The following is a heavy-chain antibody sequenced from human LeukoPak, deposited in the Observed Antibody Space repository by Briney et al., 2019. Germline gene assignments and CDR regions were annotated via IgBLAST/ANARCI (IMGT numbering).Heavy chain of an antibody. D-gene: IGHD4-11*01. CDR3: ARHSIWADAFDI. CDR2: LHYSGST. Sequence: SETLSLTCTVSGGSISNYYWNWIRLPPGKGLEWIGYLHYSGSTNYNPSLKSRVTISVDMSSNQFSLKLSSVTAADTAVYYCARHSIWADAFDIWGQGTMVIVSS. CDR1: GGSISNYY. J-gene: IGHJ3*02. V-gene: IGHV4-59*08.